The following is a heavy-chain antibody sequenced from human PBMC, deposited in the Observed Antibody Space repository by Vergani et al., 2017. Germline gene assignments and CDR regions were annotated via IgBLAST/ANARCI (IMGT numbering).Heavy chain of an antibody. CDR1: GGAINSYY. Sequence: QLQLQESGPGQVNPSETLSLTCAVSGGAINSYYWSWIRQAPGKGLEWIGNIRSNGRTMYNPALTSRVTISIDTSKKQFSLSLSSVTAADTAVYYCVRRNNVVRETDYFDYWGQGILVTVSS. D-gene: IGHD3-10*01. V-gene: IGHV4-59*12. J-gene: IGHJ4*02. CDR3: VRRNNVVRETDYFDY. CDR2: IRSNGRT.